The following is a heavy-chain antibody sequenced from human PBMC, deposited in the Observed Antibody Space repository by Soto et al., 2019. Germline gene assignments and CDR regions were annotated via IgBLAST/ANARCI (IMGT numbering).Heavy chain of an antibody. Sequence: EVQLVESGGVLVEPGGSLRLSCAASGFIFSVDSMTWVRQAPGKGLEWVSYISAGSNTIYYRDSVKGRFTISRDNAKNSLYLQMNSLRDEDTAVYYCARDSGVTGADDYWGQGTLVTVSS. V-gene: IGHV3-48*02. CDR3: ARDSGVTGADDY. D-gene: IGHD6-19*01. CDR1: GFIFSVDS. J-gene: IGHJ4*02. CDR2: ISAGSNTI.